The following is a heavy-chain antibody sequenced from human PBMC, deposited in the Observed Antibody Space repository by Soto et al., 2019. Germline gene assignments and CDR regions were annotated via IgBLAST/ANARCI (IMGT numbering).Heavy chain of an antibody. J-gene: IGHJ6*02. CDR1: GFTFSSYE. CDR2: ISSSGSTI. CDR3: ARDRAGSPTLWLKSGYYYGMDV. V-gene: IGHV3-48*03. D-gene: IGHD3-10*01. Sequence: PGGSLRLSCAASGFTFSSYEMNWVRQAPGKGLEWVSYISSSGSTIYYADSVKGRFTISIDNAKNSLYLQMNSLRAEDTAVYYRARDRAGSPTLWLKSGYYYGMDVWGQGTKVTVYS.